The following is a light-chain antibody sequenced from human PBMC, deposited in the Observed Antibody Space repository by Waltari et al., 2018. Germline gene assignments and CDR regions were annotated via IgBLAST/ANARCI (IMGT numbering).Light chain of an antibody. Sequence: EIVLTQSPGTLSLSPGERATLSCRASQSVSRALAWYQQNPGQAPRLLIYGASNRATGIPVRFSGSGSGTDFSLIISRLEPEDFAVYYCQHYVSLPVTFGQGTKVEIK. V-gene: IGKV3-20*01. CDR3: QHYVSLPVT. CDR1: QSVSRA. CDR2: GAS. J-gene: IGKJ1*01.